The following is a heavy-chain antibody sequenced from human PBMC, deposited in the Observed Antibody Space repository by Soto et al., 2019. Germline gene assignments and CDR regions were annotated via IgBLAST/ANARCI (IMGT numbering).Heavy chain of an antibody. CDR3: VKDLLHLARVY. CDR1: GFTFNTYS. Sequence: GGSLRLSCAASGFTFNTYSMTGVRQAPGKGLEWVSGSSGSGEGTYYADSVKGRFTISRDNSRNSLYLHLNSLRVEDTAVYYCVKDLLHLARVYWGQGTLVTVSS. D-gene: IGHD3-22*01. CDR2: SSGSGEGT. V-gene: IGHV3-23*01. J-gene: IGHJ4*02.